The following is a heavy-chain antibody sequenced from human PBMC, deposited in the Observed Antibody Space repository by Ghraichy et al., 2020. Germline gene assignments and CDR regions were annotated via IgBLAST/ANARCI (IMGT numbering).Heavy chain of an antibody. D-gene: IGHD2-15*01. CDR3: ARDLYCSGGSCYSLDY. Sequence: SLRLSCAASGFTFSSYWMNWVRQAPGRGLEWVANIKHDGSEKNYVDSVKGRFTVSRDNAKNSLSLQMNSLRAEDTAVYYCARDLYCSGGSCYSLDYWGQGTLVTVSS. CDR2: IKHDGSEK. J-gene: IGHJ4*02. V-gene: IGHV3-7*01. CDR1: GFTFSSYW.